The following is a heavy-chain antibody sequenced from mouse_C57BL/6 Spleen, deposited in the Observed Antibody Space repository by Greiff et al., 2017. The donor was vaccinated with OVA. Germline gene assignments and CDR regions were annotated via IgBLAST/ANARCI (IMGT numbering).Heavy chain of an antibody. J-gene: IGHJ2*01. V-gene: IGHV5-4*01. D-gene: IGHD1-1*01. CDR1: GFTFSSYA. Sequence: DVQLVESGGGLVKPGGSLKLSCAASGFTFSSYAMSWVRQTPEKRLEWVATISDGGSYTYYPDNVKGRFTISRDNAKNNLYLQMSHLKSEDTAMYYCARDGSSYNFDYWGQGTTLTVSS. CDR3: ARDGSSYNFDY. CDR2: ISDGGSYT.